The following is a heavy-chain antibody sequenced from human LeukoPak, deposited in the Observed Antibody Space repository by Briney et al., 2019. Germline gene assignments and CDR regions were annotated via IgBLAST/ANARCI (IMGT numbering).Heavy chain of an antibody. D-gene: IGHD6-13*01. CDR3: ARVSSSWYQDWYFDL. CDR1: GGSISSGSYD. V-gene: IGHV4-61*02. CDR2: IYTSGST. Sequence: SETLSLTCTVSGGSISSGSYDWSWIRQPAGKGLEWIGRIYTSGSTNYNPSLKSRVTMSVDTSKNQFSLKLSSVTAADTAVYYCARVSSSWYQDWYFDLWGRGTLVTVSS. J-gene: IGHJ2*01.